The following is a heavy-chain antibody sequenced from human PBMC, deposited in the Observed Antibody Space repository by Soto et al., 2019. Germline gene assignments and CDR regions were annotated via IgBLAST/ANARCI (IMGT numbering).Heavy chain of an antibody. V-gene: IGHV4-39*01. Sequence: KTSETLSLTCTVSGGSISSSSYYWGWIRQPPGKGLEWIGSIYYSGSTYYNPSLKSRVTISVDTSKNQFSLKLSSVTAADTAVYYCARRSSYSNYLHYFDYWGQGTLVTVSS. CDR2: IYYSGST. D-gene: IGHD4-4*01. CDR3: ARRSSYSNYLHYFDY. CDR1: GGSISSSSYY. J-gene: IGHJ4*02.